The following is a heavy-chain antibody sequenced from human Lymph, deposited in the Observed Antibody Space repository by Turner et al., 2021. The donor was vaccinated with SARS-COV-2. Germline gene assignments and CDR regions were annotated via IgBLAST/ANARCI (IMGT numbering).Heavy chain of an antibody. J-gene: IGHJ4*02. CDR2: INPNSGGT. CDR3: ARSRDLQSMIRGVDPFDY. D-gene: IGHD3-10*01. Sequence: VQLVQSGAAVKKPGASVKVSCKASVYTFTGYYRHWVRQAPGQGLEWRGWINPNSGGTNYPQKFQGRVTMTRDTSISRAYMELSRLRSDDTAVYYCARSRDLQSMIRGVDPFDYWGQGTLVTVSS. V-gene: IGHV1-2*02. CDR1: VYTFTGYY.